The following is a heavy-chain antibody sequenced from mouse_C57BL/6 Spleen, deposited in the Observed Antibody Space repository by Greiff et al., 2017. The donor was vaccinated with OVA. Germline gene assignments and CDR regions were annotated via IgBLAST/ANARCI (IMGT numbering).Heavy chain of an antibody. CDR3: APTAQAGAMDY. D-gene: IGHD3-2*02. Sequence: VQLQQSGAELVKPGASVKLSCKASGYTFTSYWMQWVKQRPGQGLEWIGEIDPSDSYTNYNQKFKGKATLTVDTSSSTAYMQLSSLTSEDSAVYYCAPTAQAGAMDYWGQGTSVTVSS. V-gene: IGHV1-50*01. CDR1: GYTFTSYW. CDR2: IDPSDSYT. J-gene: IGHJ4*01.